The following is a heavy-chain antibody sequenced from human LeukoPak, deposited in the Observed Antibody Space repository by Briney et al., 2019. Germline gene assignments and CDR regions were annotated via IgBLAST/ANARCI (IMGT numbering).Heavy chain of an antibody. CDR3: ARVLAGIAAADFDY. Sequence: KPGGSLLLSCASSGFTFSSYSMNWVRQAPGKGLEWVSSISSSSSYIYYADSVKGRFTISRDNAKNSLYLQMNSLRAEDTAVYYCARVLAGIAAADFDYWGQGTLVTVSS. CDR1: GFTFSSYS. CDR2: ISSSSSYI. V-gene: IGHV3-21*01. J-gene: IGHJ4*02. D-gene: IGHD6-13*01.